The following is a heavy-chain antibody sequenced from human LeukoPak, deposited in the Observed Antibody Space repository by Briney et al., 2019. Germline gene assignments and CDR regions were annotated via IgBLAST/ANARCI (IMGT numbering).Heavy chain of an antibody. V-gene: IGHV3-9*03. Sequence: HPGGSLRLSCAASGFTFDDYAMHWVRQAPGKGLEWVSGISWSSGSIGYADSVKGRFTISRDDAKNSLYLQMNSLRAEDMALYYCAKDRTPTSSGWYDYWGQGTLVTVSS. D-gene: IGHD6-19*01. J-gene: IGHJ4*02. CDR3: AKDRTPTSSGWYDY. CDR1: GFTFDDYA. CDR2: ISWSSGSI.